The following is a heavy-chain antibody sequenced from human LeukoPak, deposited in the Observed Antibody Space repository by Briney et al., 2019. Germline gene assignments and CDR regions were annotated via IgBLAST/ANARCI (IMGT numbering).Heavy chain of an antibody. CDR2: IYYSGST. Sequence: SETLSLTCTVSGGSISSGGYYWSWIRQHPGKGLEWIGYIYYSGSTYYNPSLKSRVTISVDTSKNQFSLKLSSVTAADTAVYYCARTDENYNGEDYWGQGTLVTVSS. D-gene: IGHD1-14*01. CDR3: ARTDENYNGEDY. CDR1: GGSISSGGYY. V-gene: IGHV4-31*03. J-gene: IGHJ4*02.